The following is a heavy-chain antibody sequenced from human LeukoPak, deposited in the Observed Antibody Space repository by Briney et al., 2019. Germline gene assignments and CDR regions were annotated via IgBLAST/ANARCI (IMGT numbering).Heavy chain of an antibody. J-gene: IGHJ4*02. D-gene: IGHD2-2*01. CDR3: ARGNVLVPGANHFDF. V-gene: IGHV3-30*03. CDR2: ISYDGSNK. CDR1: GFTFSSYG. Sequence: GRSLRLSCAASGFTFSSYGMHWVRQAPGKGLEWVAVISYDGSNKYYADSVKGRFTISRDNSKNTLYLQMNSLRAEDTAVYYCARGNVLVPGANHFDFWGQGTLVTVSS.